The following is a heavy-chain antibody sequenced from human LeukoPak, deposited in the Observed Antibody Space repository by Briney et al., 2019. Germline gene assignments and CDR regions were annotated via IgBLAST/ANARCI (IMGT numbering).Heavy chain of an antibody. D-gene: IGHD4-17*01. Sequence: ASVKVSCKASGYIFTDYYMHWVRQAPGQELGWMGRINPNSGGTNYAQKFQGRVTMTRDTSISTAYTELSSLRSEDTAVYYCARVHGPGNWFDPWGQGTLVTVSS. J-gene: IGHJ5*02. CDR2: INPNSGGT. CDR1: GYIFTDYY. CDR3: ARVHGPGNWFDP. V-gene: IGHV1/OR15-1*01.